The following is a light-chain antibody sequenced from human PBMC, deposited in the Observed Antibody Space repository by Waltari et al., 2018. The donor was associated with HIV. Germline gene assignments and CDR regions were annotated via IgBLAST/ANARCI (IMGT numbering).Light chain of an antibody. CDR1: QNVNNK. CDR2: GAS. CDR3: QQYEDWPPWT. Sequence: EIVMTQSPATLPVSPGERATLSCRASQNVNNKLALYQHKPGQAPRLLIYGASTRATGIPARFSGSGFGTEFALTISSLESEDFAVYYCQQYEDWPPWTFGQGTKVEIK. V-gene: IGKV3-15*01. J-gene: IGKJ1*01.